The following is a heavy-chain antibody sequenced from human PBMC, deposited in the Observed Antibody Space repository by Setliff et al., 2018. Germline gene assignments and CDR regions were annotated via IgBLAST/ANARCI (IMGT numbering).Heavy chain of an antibody. Sequence: SETLSLTCAVYGGSFSGYYWSWIRQPPGKGLEWIGDINYLGNTNYSPSLKTRVTISVDTSKNQFSLKLSSVTAADTAVYYCARVSQYSSGWYYYYYYGMDVWGQGTTVTVSS. J-gene: IGHJ6*02. CDR1: GGSFSGYY. CDR3: ARVSQYSSGWYYYYYYGMDV. CDR2: INYLGNT. D-gene: IGHD6-19*01. V-gene: IGHV4-34*01.